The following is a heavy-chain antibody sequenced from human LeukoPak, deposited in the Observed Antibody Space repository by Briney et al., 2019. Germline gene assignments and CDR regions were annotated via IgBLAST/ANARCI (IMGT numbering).Heavy chain of an antibody. Sequence: PSETLSLTCTVSGGSISSGGYYWRWIRQHPGKGLEWIGYIYYSGSTYYNPSLKSRVTISVDTSKNQFSLKLSSVTAADTAVYYCARESHDSSGYYFDAFDIWGQGTMVTVSS. J-gene: IGHJ3*02. CDR1: GGSISSGGYY. CDR2: IYYSGST. D-gene: IGHD3-22*01. V-gene: IGHV4-31*03. CDR3: ARESHDSSGYYFDAFDI.